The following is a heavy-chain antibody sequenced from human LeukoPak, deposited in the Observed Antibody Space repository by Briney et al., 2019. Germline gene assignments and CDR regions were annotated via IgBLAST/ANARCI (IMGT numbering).Heavy chain of an antibody. CDR2: INPSGGST. CDR3: ARKLEYGDYERSGDY. V-gene: IGHV1-46*01. CDR1: GYTFTSYY. D-gene: IGHD4-17*01. Sequence: ASVKVSCKASGYTFTSYYMHWVRQAPGQGLEWMGIINPSGGSTSYAQKFQGRVTMTRDTSTSTVCMELSSLRSEDTAVYYCARKLEYGDYERSGDYWGQGTLVTVSS. J-gene: IGHJ4*02.